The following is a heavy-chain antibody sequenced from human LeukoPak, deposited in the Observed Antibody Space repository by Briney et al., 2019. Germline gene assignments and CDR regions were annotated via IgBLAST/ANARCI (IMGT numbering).Heavy chain of an antibody. V-gene: IGHV4-4*02. CDR2: VYHSGST. Sequence: SGTLSLTCAVSGGSISSSTNWWSWVRQPPGKGLEWIGEVYHSGSTNYNPSLKSRVTISVDKSKNQFSLKLSSVTAADTAVYYCARHLGGEHAFDIWGQGTMVTVSS. CDR1: GGSISSSTNW. CDR3: ARHLGGEHAFDI. J-gene: IGHJ3*02. D-gene: IGHD3-10*01.